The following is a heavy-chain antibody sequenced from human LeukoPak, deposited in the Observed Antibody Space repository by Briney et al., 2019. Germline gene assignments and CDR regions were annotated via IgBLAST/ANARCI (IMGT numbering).Heavy chain of an antibody. CDR2: INPSGGST. Sequence: ASVKVSCKASGYTFTSYYMHWVRQAPGQGLEWMGIINPSGGSTSYAQKFQGRVTMTRDTSTSTVYMELSSLRSDDTAVYYCARGRGITIFGVALDDAFDIWGQGTMVTVSS. D-gene: IGHD3-3*01. V-gene: IGHV1-46*01. J-gene: IGHJ3*02. CDR3: ARGRGITIFGVALDDAFDI. CDR1: GYTFTSYY.